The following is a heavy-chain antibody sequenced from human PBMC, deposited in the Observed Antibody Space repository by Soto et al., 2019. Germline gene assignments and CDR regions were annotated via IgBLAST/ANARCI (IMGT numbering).Heavy chain of an antibody. J-gene: IGHJ6*02. V-gene: IGHV1-2*04. CDR3: ARDRRIAAAGYYYYYGMDV. D-gene: IGHD6-13*01. CDR1: GYTFTGYY. Sequence: VSVKVSCKASGYTFTGYYMHWVRQAPGQGLEWMGWINPNSGGTNYAQKFQGWVTMTRDTSISTAYMELSRLRSDDTAVYYCARDRRIAAAGYYYYYGMDVWGQGTTVTVSS. CDR2: INPNSGGT.